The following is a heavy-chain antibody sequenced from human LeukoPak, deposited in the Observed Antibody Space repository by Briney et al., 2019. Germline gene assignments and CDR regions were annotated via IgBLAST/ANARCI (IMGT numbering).Heavy chain of an antibody. CDR3: AKGPAGWELLNYFDY. V-gene: IGHV3-9*01. D-gene: IGHD1-26*01. J-gene: IGHJ4*02. CDR1: GFTFDDYA. Sequence: PGGSPRLSCAASGFTFDDYAMHWVRQAPGKGLEWVSGISWNSGSIGYADSVKGRFTISRDNAKNSLYLQMNSLRAEDTALYYCAKGPAGWELLNYFDYWGQGTLVTVSS. CDR2: ISWNSGSI.